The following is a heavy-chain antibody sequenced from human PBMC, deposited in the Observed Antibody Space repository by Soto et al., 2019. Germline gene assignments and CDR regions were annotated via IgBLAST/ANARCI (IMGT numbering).Heavy chain of an antibody. D-gene: IGHD4-17*01. Sequence: GGSLRLSCAASGFTFSTYSMNWVRQAPGKGLEWVSSISSSSSYIYYADSVKGRFTISRDNSKNTLYLQMNSLRAEDTAVYYCAREGPYGDYLDYFDYWGQRTLVTVSS. J-gene: IGHJ4*02. CDR1: GFTFSTYS. CDR2: ISSSSSYI. CDR3: AREGPYGDYLDYFDY. V-gene: IGHV3-21*01.